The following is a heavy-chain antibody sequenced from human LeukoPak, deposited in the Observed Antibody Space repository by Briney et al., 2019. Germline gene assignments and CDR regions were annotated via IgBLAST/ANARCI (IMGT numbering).Heavy chain of an antibody. CDR2: ISSSDTTI. CDR1: GFTFSDYY. CDR3: ARADCSSTSCYELDY. V-gene: IGHV3-11*04. J-gene: IGHJ4*02. D-gene: IGHD2-2*01. Sequence: GGSLRLSCAGSGFTFSDYYMSWIRQAPGKGLEWVSYISSSDTTIYYADSVKGRFTISRDNAQNSLYLQMNTLGADDTAVYYCARADCSSTSCYELDYWGQGTLVTVSS.